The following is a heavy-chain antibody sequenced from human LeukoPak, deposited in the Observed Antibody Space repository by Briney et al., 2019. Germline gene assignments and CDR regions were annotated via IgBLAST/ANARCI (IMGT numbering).Heavy chain of an antibody. V-gene: IGHV1-69*13. D-gene: IGHD3-16*01. CDR2: IVPIFGTA. Sequence: ASVKVSCKASGGTFSSYAISWVRQAPGQGLEWMGGIVPIFGTANYAQKFQGRVTITAGESTSTAYMELSSLRSEDTAVYYCARDLYPATNYYYYGMDVWGQGTTVTVSS. CDR3: ARDLYPATNYYYYGMDV. J-gene: IGHJ6*02. CDR1: GGTFSSYA.